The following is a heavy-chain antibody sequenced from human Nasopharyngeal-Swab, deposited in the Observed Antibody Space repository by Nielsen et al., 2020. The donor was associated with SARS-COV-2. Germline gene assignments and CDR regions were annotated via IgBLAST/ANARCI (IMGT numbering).Heavy chain of an antibody. J-gene: IGHJ4*02. CDR2: ISSSSYI. Sequence: VRQAPGKGLEWVSSISSSSYIYYADSVKGRFTISRDNAKNSLYPQMNSLRAEDTAVYYCARDHDYGDYYFDYWGQGTLVTVSS. V-gene: IGHV3-69-1*01. CDR3: ARDHDYGDYYFDY. D-gene: IGHD4-17*01.